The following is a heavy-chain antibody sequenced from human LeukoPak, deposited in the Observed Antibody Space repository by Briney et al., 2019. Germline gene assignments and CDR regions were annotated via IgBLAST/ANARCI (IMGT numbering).Heavy chain of an antibody. CDR2: IYSGGST. J-gene: IGHJ4*02. Sequence: PGGSLRLSCAASGFTVSSNYMSWVRQAPGKGLEWVSVIYSGGSTYYADSVKGRFTISRDNSKNTLYLQMNSLRAEDTAVYYCARSLQQQPFDYWGRGTLVTVSS. D-gene: IGHD6-13*01. CDR1: GFTVSSNY. V-gene: IGHV3-66*01. CDR3: ARSLQQQPFDY.